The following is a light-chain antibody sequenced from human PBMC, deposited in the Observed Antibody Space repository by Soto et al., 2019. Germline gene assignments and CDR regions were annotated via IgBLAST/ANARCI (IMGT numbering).Light chain of an antibody. J-gene: IGKJ1*01. CDR1: QSVSSSY. CDR3: QQYGSSPCT. CDR2: GAS. Sequence: EIVLTQSPGTLSLSPGERATLSCRASQSVSSSYLAWYQQKPGQAPRLLIYGASSRATGIPDRFSGSGSGTDFTLTISRLEFEDFAVYYCQQYGSSPCTFGQGTKVDIK. V-gene: IGKV3-20*01.